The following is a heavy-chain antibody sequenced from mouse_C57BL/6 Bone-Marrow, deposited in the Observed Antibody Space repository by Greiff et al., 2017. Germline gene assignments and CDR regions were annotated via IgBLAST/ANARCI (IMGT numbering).Heavy chain of an antibody. V-gene: IGHV1-50*01. CDR2: IDPSDSYT. CDR3: ARGPHYYGSSYFDY. Sequence: QVQLQQPGAELVKPGASVKLSCKASGYTFTSYWMQWVKQRPGQGLEWIGEIDPSDSYTNYNQKFKGKATLTVDTSSSTAYMQLSSLTSEDSAVYYCARGPHYYGSSYFDYWGQGTTLTVSS. J-gene: IGHJ2*01. CDR1: GYTFTSYW. D-gene: IGHD1-1*01.